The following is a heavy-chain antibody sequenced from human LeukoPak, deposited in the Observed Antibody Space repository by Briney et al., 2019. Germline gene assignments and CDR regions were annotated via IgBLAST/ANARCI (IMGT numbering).Heavy chain of an antibody. CDR2: IYYSGGT. D-gene: IGHD3-10*01. CDR3: ARDRHYYGYFGY. J-gene: IGHJ4*02. V-gene: IGHV4-39*07. CDR1: GGSISSSSYY. Sequence: SETLSLTCTVSGGSISSSSYYWGWIRQPPGKGLEWIGSIYYSGGTYYNPSLKSRVTISVDTSKNQFSLKLSSVTAADTAVYYCARDRHYYGYFGYWGQGTLVTVSS.